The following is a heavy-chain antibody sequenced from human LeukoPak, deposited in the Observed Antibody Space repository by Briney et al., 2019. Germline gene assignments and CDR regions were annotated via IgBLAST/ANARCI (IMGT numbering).Heavy chain of an antibody. D-gene: IGHD3-3*01. J-gene: IGHJ5*02. CDR3: ARLYYDFWSGPQEFDP. CDR1: GYTFTSYY. Sequence: ASVKVSCKASGYTFTSYYMHWVRQAPGQGLEWMGIINPSGGSTSYAQKFQGRVTMTRDTSTSTVYMELRSLRSDDTAVYYCARLYYDFWSGPQEFDPWGQGTLVTVSS. CDR2: INPSGGST. V-gene: IGHV1-46*01.